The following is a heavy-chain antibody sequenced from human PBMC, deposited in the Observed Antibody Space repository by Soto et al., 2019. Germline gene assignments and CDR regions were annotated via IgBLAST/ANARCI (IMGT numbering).Heavy chain of an antibody. J-gene: IGHJ6*02. CDR2: IIPIFGTA. CDR1: GGTFSSYA. D-gene: IGHD3-3*01. CDR3: ARSAKSTIFGVVIRPYGMDV. V-gene: IGHV1-69*13. Sequence: SVKVSCKASGGTFSSYAISWVRQAPGQGLEWMGGIIPIFGTANYAQKFQGRVTITADESTSTAYMELSSLRSEDTAVYYCARSAKSTIFGVVIRPYGMDVWGQG.